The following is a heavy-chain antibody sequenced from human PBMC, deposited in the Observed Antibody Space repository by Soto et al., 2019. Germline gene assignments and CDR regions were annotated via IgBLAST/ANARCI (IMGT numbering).Heavy chain of an antibody. CDR3: AHSLVDTAMAGWGGDYYYGMDV. D-gene: IGHD5-18*01. Sequence: QITLKESGPTLVKPTQTLTLTCTFSGFSLSTSGVGVGWIRQPPGKALEWLALIYWDDDKRYSPSLKSRLTITEDTSKNQVVLTMTNMDPVDTATYYCAHSLVDTAMAGWGGDYYYGMDVWGQGTTVTVSS. J-gene: IGHJ6*02. CDR2: IYWDDDK. CDR1: GFSLSTSGVG. V-gene: IGHV2-5*02.